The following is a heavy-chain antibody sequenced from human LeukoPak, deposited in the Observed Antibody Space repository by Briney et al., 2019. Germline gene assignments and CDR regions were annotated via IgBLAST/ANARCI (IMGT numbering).Heavy chain of an antibody. CDR3: ARGLEDWLQLDY. D-gene: IGHD5-24*01. CDR1: GGTFSSYA. J-gene: IGHJ4*02. CDR2: IIPIFGTA. Sequence: ASVKVSCKASGGTFSSYAISWVRQAPGQGLEWMGGIIPIFGTANYAQKFQGRVTITADKSTSTAYMELSSLRSEDTAVYYCARGLEDWLQLDYWGQGTLVTVSS. V-gene: IGHV1-69*06.